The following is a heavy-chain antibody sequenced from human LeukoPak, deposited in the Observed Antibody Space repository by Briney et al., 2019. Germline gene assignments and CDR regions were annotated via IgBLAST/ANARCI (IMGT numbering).Heavy chain of an antibody. Sequence: TSETLSLTCTVSGGSISSNNYYWGWIRQPPGKGLEWLGSMSYTWNTYNNPSLKSRVTISVDTSKSQFSLRLSSVTAADTAVYFCTRGPQGSSTWYPIWGQGTMVTVSS. CDR1: GGSISSNNYY. V-gene: IGHV4-39*01. D-gene: IGHD6-13*01. CDR2: MSYTWNT. J-gene: IGHJ3*02. CDR3: TRGPQGSSTWYPI.